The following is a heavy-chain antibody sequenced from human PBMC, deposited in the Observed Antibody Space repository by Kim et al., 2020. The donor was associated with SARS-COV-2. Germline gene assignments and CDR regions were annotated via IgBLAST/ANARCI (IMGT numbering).Heavy chain of an antibody. Sequence: GGSPRLSCAASGFTFSTYAMSWVRQAPGKGLEWVSGITASGTSTYYADSVKGRFTTSRDNSKNTLYLQMNSLRAEDTAVYYCAKYDFGSGTYFHGYWGQGSLVTVSS. CDR3: AKYDFGSGTYFHGY. J-gene: IGHJ4*02. V-gene: IGHV3-23*01. CDR1: GFTFSTYA. D-gene: IGHD3-10*01. CDR2: ITASGTST.